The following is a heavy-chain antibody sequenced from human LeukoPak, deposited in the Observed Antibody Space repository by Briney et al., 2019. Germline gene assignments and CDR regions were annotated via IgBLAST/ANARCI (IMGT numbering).Heavy chain of an antibody. CDR2: ISGSGGST. Sequence: PGGSLRLSCAASGFTFSDYYMSWIRQAPGKGLEWVSAISGSGGSTYYADSVKGRFTISRDNSKNTLYLQMNSLRAEDTAVYYCARLTYDSSGYRFDYWGQGTLVTVSS. CDR3: ARLTYDSSGYRFDY. CDR1: GFTFSDYY. J-gene: IGHJ4*02. D-gene: IGHD3-22*01. V-gene: IGHV3-23*01.